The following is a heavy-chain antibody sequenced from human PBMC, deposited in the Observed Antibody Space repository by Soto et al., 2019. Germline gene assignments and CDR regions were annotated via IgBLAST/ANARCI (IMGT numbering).Heavy chain of an antibody. J-gene: IGHJ4*02. CDR2: IYSGGST. CDR1: GFTVSSNY. D-gene: IGHD3-3*01. Sequence: EVQLVESGGGLVQPGGSLRLSCAASGFTVSSNYMSWVRQAPGKGLEWVSVIYSGGSTYYADSVKGRFTISRDNSKNTLYLQMNSLRAEDTAVYYCARDRAYYDFADYWGQGTLVTVSS. V-gene: IGHV3-66*01. CDR3: ARDRAYYDFADY.